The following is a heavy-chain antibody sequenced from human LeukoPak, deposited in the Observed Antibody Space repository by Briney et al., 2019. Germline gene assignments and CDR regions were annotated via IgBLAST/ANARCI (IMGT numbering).Heavy chain of an antibody. D-gene: IGHD1-1*01. CDR1: GGSIRSGDYF. J-gene: IGHJ4*02. CDR2: IYHSGST. Sequence: SETLSLTCTVSGGSIRSGDYFWSWVRQPPGKGLEWIGEIYHSGSTNYNPSLKSRVTISVDKSKNRFSLKLSSVTAADTAVYYCARVGFRYADYWGQGTLVTVSS. V-gene: IGHV4-4*02. CDR3: ARVGFRYADY.